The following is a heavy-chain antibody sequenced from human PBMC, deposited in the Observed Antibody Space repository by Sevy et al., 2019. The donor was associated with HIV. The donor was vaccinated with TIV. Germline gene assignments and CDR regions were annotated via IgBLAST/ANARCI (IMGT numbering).Heavy chain of an antibody. Sequence: GGSLRLSCAASGFTFSTYSMHWVRQAPGKGLEWVSSISSSSTNIYYADSVKGRFTISRNNAKNSLFLQMNSLRAEDTAVYFCARIDYSDYEIYREYYMGVWGQGTTVTVSS. CDR1: GFTFSTYS. CDR3: ARIDYSDYEIYREYYMGV. V-gene: IGHV3-21*01. J-gene: IGHJ6*03. D-gene: IGHD4-17*01. CDR2: ISSSSTNI.